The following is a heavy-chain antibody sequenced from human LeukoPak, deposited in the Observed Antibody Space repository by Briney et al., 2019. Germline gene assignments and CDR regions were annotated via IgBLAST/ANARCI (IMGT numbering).Heavy chain of an antibody. CDR3: ARDRYSGYDLFY. D-gene: IGHD5-12*01. CDR2: IYYSGST. J-gene: IGHJ4*02. Sequence: SETLSLTCTVSGGSISSYYWSWLRQPPGKGLEWIGYIYYSGSTNYNPSLKSRVTISVDTSKNQFSLKLSSVTAADTAVYYCARDRYSGYDLFYWGQGTLVTVSS. CDR1: GGSISSYY. V-gene: IGHV4-59*01.